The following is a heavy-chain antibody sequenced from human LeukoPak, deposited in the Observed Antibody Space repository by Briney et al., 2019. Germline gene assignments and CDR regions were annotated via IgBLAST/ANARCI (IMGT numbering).Heavy chain of an antibody. J-gene: IGHJ3*02. V-gene: IGHV3-7*01. CDR1: GFTFSSYW. D-gene: IGHD2-2*01. CDR2: IKQDGSEK. Sequence: PGGSLRLSCAASGFTFSSYWMSWVRQAPGKGLKWVANIKQDGSEKYYVDSVKGRFTISRDNAKNSLYLQMNSLRAEDTAVYYCARDGYCSSTSCYHDAFDIWGQGTMVTVSS. CDR3: ARDGYCSSTSCYHDAFDI.